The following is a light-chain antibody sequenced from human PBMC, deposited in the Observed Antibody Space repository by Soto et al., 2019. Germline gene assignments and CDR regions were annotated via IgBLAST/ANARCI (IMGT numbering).Light chain of an antibody. J-gene: IGLJ1*01. Sequence: QSALTQPASVSGSPGQSITISCTGTSRDFSDHNLVPWYQHHPGKAPKLIIYEVSNRPSGVSNRFSGSNSGNTASLTISGLQAEDEDDYCCSSYTNSGVFGTGTKLTVL. CDR1: SRDFSDHNL. CDR2: EVS. V-gene: IGLV2-14*01. CDR3: SSYTNSGV.